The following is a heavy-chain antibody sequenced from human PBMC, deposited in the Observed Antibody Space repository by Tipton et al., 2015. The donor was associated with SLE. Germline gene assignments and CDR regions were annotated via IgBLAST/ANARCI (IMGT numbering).Heavy chain of an antibody. V-gene: IGHV4-59*12. D-gene: IGHD3-3*01. J-gene: IGHJ4*02. CDR2: INDSGSP. Sequence: TLSLTCTVSGDSISSDYWSWIRQPPGEGLEWIGCINDSGSPYYNPSLKSRVTISVNTSKNQFSLRLSSVTAADTAMFYCASGTLEWSHEPDYWGQGTLVTVSS. CDR1: GDSISSDY. CDR3: ASGTLEWSHEPDY.